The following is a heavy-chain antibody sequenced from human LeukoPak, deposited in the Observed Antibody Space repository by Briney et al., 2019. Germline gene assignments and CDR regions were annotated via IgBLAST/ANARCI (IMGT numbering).Heavy chain of an antibody. CDR3: ARSLLSAYPSYFDY. Sequence: PSETLSLTCTVYGGSVSSNTHYWGWIRQPPGKGLEWIGSIYYSGRTYYNPSLKSRVTISVDTSKNQFSLKLNSVTAADTAVYYCARSLLSAYPSYFDYWGQGTLVTVSS. J-gene: IGHJ4*02. D-gene: IGHD3-22*01. CDR1: GGSVSSNTHY. CDR2: IYYSGRT. V-gene: IGHV4-39*01.